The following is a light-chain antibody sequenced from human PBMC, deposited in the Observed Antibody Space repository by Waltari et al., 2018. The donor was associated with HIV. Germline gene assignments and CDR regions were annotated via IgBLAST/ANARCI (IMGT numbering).Light chain of an antibody. CDR3: AAWDDSLNGYV. J-gene: IGLJ1*01. CDR1: SSNIGHNA. V-gene: IGLV1-36*01. Sequence: QSVLTQPPSVSEAPRQRVTLSCSGSSSNIGHNAVNWYQQVPGKAPKLLIYYEDLLSSGVSDRFSGSKSGTSASLAIRGLQSEDEADYYCAAWDDSLNGYVFGSGTKVTVL. CDR2: YED.